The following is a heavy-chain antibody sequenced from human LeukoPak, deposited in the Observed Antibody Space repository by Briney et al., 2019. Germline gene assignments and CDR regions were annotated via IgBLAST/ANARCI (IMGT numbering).Heavy chain of an antibody. CDR2: IIPILGTA. V-gene: IGHV1-69*10. D-gene: IGHD3-3*01. CDR1: GGTFSSYA. J-gene: IGHJ6*03. Sequence: GASVKVSCKASGGTFSSYAISWVRQAPGQGLEWMGGIIPILGTANYAQKFQGRVTITADKSTSTAYMELSSLRSEDTAVYYCARDLEVLRFLERGKYYYYYYMDVWGKGTTVTVSS. CDR3: ARDLEVLRFLERGKYYYYYYMDV.